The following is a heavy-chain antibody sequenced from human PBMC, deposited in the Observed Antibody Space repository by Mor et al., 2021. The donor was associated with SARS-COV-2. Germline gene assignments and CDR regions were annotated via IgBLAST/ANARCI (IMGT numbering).Heavy chain of an antibody. Sequence: SYGMHWVRQAPGKGLEWVAVISYDGSNKYYADSVKGRFTISRDNSKNTLYLQMNSLRAEDTAVYYCAKVSYYGSGSYFDYWG. CDR2: ISYDGSNK. J-gene: IGHJ4*01. CDR1: SYG. D-gene: IGHD3-10*01. V-gene: IGHV3-30*18. CDR3: AKVSYYGSGSYFDY.